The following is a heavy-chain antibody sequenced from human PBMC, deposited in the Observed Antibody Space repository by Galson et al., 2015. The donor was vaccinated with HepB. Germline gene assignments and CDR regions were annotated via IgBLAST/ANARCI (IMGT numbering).Heavy chain of an antibody. Sequence: SLRLSCAASGFTFSSYGMHWVRQAPGKGLEWVAVISYDGSNKYYADSVKGRFTISRDNSKNTLYLQMNSLRAEDTAVYYCAKDSYSPLPLRGAYYYYYMDVWGKGTTVTVSS. V-gene: IGHV3-30*18. CDR2: ISYDGSNK. CDR3: AKDSYSPLPLRGAYYYYYMDV. CDR1: GFTFSSYG. J-gene: IGHJ6*03. D-gene: IGHD2-15*01.